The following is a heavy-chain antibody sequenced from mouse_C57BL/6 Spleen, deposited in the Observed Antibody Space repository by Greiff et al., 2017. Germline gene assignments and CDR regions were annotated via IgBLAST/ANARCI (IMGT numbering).Heavy chain of an antibody. CDR3: ARDYYYGSSIFAY. V-gene: IGHV5-6*01. J-gene: IGHJ3*01. Sequence: EVMLVESGGDLVKPGGSLKLSCAASGFTFSSYGMSWVRQTPDKRLEWVATISSGGSYTYYPDSVKGRFTISRDNAKNTLYLQMSSLKSEDTAMXYCARDYYYGSSIFAYWGQGTLVTVSA. CDR1: GFTFSSYG. CDR2: ISSGGSYT. D-gene: IGHD1-1*01.